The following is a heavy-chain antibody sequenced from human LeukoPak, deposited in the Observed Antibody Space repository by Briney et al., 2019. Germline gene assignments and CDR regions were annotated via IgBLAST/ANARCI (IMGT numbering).Heavy chain of an antibody. CDR1: GFTLSGSA. V-gene: IGHV3-73*01. Sequence: GGSLRLSCAASGFTLSGSAMHWVRQASGKGLEWVGRIRSKANSYATAYGASVKGRFTISRDDSKNTAYLHLNSLKTEDTAVYYCTGITMIVETFDIWGQGTMVAVSS. CDR3: TGITMIVETFDI. D-gene: IGHD3-22*01. CDR2: IRSKANSYAT. J-gene: IGHJ3*02.